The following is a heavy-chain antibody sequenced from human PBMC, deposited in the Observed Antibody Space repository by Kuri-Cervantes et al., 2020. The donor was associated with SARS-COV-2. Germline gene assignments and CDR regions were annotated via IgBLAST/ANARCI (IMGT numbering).Heavy chain of an antibody. V-gene: IGHV4-59*08. D-gene: IGHD2-15*01. J-gene: IGHJ2*01. CDR2: IYYSGST. Sequence: SETLSLTCTVSGGSISSYYWSWIRQPPGKGLEWIGYIYYSGSTNSNPSLKSRVTISVDTSKNPFSLKLSSVTAADTAVYYCARQRATLWYFDLWGRGTLVTVSS. CDR1: GGSISSYY. CDR3: ARQRATLWYFDL.